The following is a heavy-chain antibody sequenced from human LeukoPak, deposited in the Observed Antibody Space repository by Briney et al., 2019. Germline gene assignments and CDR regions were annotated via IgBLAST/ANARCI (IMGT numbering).Heavy chain of an antibody. Sequence: GGSLRLSCAASGFSFSSYAMTWVRQAPGKGLEWVSGLSANGGSTYYADSVKGRFTISRQNSESQLYLQMNSLRADDTAVYYCAKVASTGLLKTLVDYWAQGTLVTVSS. V-gene: IGHV3-23*01. CDR1: GFSFSSYA. CDR3: AKVASTGLLKTLVDY. J-gene: IGHJ4*02. D-gene: IGHD6-19*01. CDR2: LSANGGST.